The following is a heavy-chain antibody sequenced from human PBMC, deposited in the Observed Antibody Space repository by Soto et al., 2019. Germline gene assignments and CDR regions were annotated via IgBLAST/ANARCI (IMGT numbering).Heavy chain of an antibody. D-gene: IGHD6-13*01. CDR2: IRSKANSYAT. V-gene: IGHV3-73*01. Sequence: GGSLRLSCAASGFTFSGSAMRWVRQASGKGLEWVGRIRSKANSYATAYAASVKGRFTISRDDSKNTAYLQMDSLKTEDTAVYYCTKNTLKGAAAGTSEGYYYYMDVWGKGTTVTVSS. J-gene: IGHJ6*03. CDR3: TKNTLKGAAAGTSEGYYYYMDV. CDR1: GFTFSGSA.